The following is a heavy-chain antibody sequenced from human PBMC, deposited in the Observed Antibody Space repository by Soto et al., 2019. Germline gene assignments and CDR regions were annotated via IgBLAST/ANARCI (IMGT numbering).Heavy chain of an antibody. CDR1: RGSVSSDLFY. CDR2: IYNSRST. Sequence: QVQLQASGPGLLRPSETLSLTCAVSRGSVSSDLFYWSWIRQPPGKGLEWIGYIYNSRSTNYNTSLKSRVTMSLDTPNNHFFLKLTSVTAADPAVYYCAREKRAGNWVDSWGQGTLVTVPS. J-gene: IGHJ5*01. V-gene: IGHV4-61*03. D-gene: IGHD3-10*01. CDR3: AREKRAGNWVDS.